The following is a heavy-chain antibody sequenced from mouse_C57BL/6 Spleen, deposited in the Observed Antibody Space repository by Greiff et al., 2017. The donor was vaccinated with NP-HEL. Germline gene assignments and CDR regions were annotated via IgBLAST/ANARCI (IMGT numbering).Heavy chain of an antibody. Sequence: QVQLQQPGAELVMPGASVKLSCKASGYTFTSYWMHWVKQRPGQGLEWIGEIDPSDSYTNYNQKFKGKSTLTVDKSSSTAYMQLSSLTSEDSAVYYCARVNSNYEVDYWGQGTSVTVSS. CDR2: IDPSDSYT. J-gene: IGHJ4*01. CDR3: ARVNSNYEVDY. D-gene: IGHD2-5*01. V-gene: IGHV1-69*01. CDR1: GYTFTSYW.